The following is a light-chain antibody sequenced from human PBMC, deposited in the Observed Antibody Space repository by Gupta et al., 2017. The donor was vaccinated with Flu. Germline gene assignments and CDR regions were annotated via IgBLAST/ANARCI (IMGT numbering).Light chain of an antibody. Sequence: PSSVSASVGDRVTITCRASEDINRWLGWYQQKPEKAPKSLIYAASSLQSGVPSRFSGSGSGTNFTLTISSLQPEDFATYHCQQYNSYPPTFGQGTKLQIK. CDR1: EDINRW. J-gene: IGKJ2*01. V-gene: IGKV1D-16*01. CDR3: QQYNSYPPT. CDR2: AAS.